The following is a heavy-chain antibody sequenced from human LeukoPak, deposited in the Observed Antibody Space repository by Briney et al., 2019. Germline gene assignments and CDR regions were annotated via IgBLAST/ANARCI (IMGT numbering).Heavy chain of an antibody. J-gene: IGHJ4*02. Sequence: PSETLSLTCTVSGGSFSSYYWSWIRQSPGKGLEWIGYVYYSGSTNYNPSLKSRVTISVDTSKKQFSLKLSSVTAADTAVYYCARGGSRQSSSSDFDYWGQGTLVTVSS. V-gene: IGHV4-59*01. CDR2: VYYSGST. CDR3: ARGGSRQSSSSDFDY. D-gene: IGHD6-6*01. CDR1: GGSFSSYY.